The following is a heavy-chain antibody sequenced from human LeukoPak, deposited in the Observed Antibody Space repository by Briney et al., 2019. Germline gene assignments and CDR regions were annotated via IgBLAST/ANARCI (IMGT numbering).Heavy chain of an antibody. CDR3: ARETYSGSWWFDY. Sequence: ASVKLSCKASGYTFTNYALHWVRRAPGQRLEWMGWINGGNDNTEYSQSFQGRVTITRDTSANTAYMEVNSLRFEDTAVYYCARETYSGSWWFDYWGQGTLVTVSS. V-gene: IGHV1-3*01. J-gene: IGHJ4*02. CDR1: GYTFTNYA. D-gene: IGHD6-25*01. CDR2: INGGNDNT.